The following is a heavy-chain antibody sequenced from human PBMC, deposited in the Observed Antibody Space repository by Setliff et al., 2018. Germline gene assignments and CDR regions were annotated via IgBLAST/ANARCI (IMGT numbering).Heavy chain of an antibody. D-gene: IGHD6-13*01. CDR1: TFTFTKYA. Sequence: GGSLRLSCVASTFTFTKYAVTWVRQAPGKGPEWVANIKQDGSEKYYVDSVEGRFTISRDNAKNLLFLQMRGLRAGDTALYYCARDPPGMNAFDIWGHGTMVTVSS. V-gene: IGHV3-7*01. CDR3: ARDPPGMNAFDI. CDR2: IKQDGSEK. J-gene: IGHJ3*02.